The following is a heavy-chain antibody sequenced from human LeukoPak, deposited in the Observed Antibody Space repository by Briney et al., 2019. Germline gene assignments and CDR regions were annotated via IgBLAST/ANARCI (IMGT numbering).Heavy chain of an antibody. V-gene: IGHV4-39*01. D-gene: IGHD6-19*01. CDR2: VHHSGST. CDR1: GGSIRSSNYY. J-gene: IGHJ5*02. Sequence: SETLSLTCIVSGGSIRSSNYYWGWIRQSPGKGLEWIGSVHHSGSTYDNPSLKSRVTISVDTSKNQFSLKMTSVTAADTAVYYRARRSTVAGRGRFDPWGQGTLVTVSS. CDR3: ARRSTVAGRGRFDP.